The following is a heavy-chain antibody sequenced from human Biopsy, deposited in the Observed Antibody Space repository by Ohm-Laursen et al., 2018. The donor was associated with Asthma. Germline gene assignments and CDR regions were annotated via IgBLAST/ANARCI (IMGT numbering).Heavy chain of an antibody. Sequence: GTLSLTCAVSGASITTPNYWAWIRQPPGRGLEWLGSGYYTGNTIYSSSLRRRPPMSVNSSRSKFSLRLGSATAADRGVYYCARHWSGNGWEDVHNWFDPWGPGIGVTVSS. J-gene: IGHJ5*02. CDR3: ARHWSGNGWEDVHNWFDP. CDR2: GYYTGNT. D-gene: IGHD6-19*01. V-gene: IGHV4-39*01. CDR1: GASITTPNY.